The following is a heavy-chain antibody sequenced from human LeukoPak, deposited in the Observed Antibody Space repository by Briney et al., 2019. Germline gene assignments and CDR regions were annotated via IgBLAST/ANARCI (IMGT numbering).Heavy chain of an antibody. CDR1: GGTFSSYA. CDR3: ARGFVWDSSDYYWAFDY. V-gene: IGHV1-69*05. J-gene: IGHJ4*02. CDR2: IIPIFGTA. Sequence: SVKVSCKASGGTFSSYAISWVRQAPGQGLEWMGGIIPIFGTANYAQKFRGRVTITTDESTSTAYMELSSLRSEDTAVYYCARGFVWDSSDYYWAFDYWGPGTLVTVSS. D-gene: IGHD3-22*01.